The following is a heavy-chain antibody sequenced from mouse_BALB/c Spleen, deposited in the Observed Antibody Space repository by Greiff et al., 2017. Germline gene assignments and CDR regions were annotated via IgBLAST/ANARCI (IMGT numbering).Heavy chain of an antibody. D-gene: IGHD2-4*01. CDR2: INPYNDGT. J-gene: IGHJ1*01. Sequence: EVQLHQSGPELVKPGASVKMSCKASGYTFTSYVMHWVKQKPGQGLEWIGYINPYNDGTKYNEKFKGKATLTSDKSSSTAYMELSSLTSEDSAVYYCASDYDDWYFDVWGAGTTVTVSS. CDR3: ASDYDDWYFDV. CDR1: GYTFTSYV. V-gene: IGHV1-14*01.